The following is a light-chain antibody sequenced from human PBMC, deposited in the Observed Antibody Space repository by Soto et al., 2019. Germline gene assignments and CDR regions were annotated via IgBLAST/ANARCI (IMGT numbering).Light chain of an antibody. CDR1: QNIRNS. Sequence: DIQMTQAPSSLSASVGDRVNITCRASQNIRNSLNWYQQKPGQVPKLLISSTSSLQSGVPSRFSGSGSGTDFTLTIISLQPEDFASYYCQQSYSTPSITFGQGTRLAI. J-gene: IGKJ5*01. CDR2: STS. CDR3: QQSYSTPSIT. V-gene: IGKV1-39*01.